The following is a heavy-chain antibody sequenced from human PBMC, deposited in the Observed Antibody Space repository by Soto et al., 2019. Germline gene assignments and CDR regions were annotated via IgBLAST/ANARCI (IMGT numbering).Heavy chain of an antibody. D-gene: IGHD1-1*01. V-gene: IGHV1-18*01. CDR1: GYGFTTYG. Sequence: QVHLVQSGAEVKKPGASVKVSCKGSGYGFTTYGITWVRQAPGQGLEWMAWISAHNGNTNYAQKLQGRGTVTRDTSTSTAYMELRSLRSDDTAVYYCARGRYGDYWGQGARINVSS. CDR2: ISAHNGNT. J-gene: IGHJ4*02. CDR3: ARGRYGDY.